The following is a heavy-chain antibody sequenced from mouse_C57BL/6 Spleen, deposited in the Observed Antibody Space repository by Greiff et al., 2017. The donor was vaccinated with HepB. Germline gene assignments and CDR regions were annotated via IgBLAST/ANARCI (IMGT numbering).Heavy chain of an antibody. D-gene: IGHD4-1*01. Sequence: VQLQQSGAELVRPGTSVKVSCKASGYAFTNYLIEWVKQRPGQGLEWIGVINPGSGGTNYNEKFKGKATLTADKSSSTAYMQLSSLTSEDSAVYFCARRTGLEDYFDYWGQGTTLTVSS. V-gene: IGHV1-54*01. CDR1: GYAFTNYL. CDR2: INPGSGGT. CDR3: ARRTGLEDYFDY. J-gene: IGHJ2*01.